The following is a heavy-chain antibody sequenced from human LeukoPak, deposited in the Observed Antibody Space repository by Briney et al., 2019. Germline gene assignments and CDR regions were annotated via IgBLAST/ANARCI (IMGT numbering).Heavy chain of an antibody. CDR2: ISYDGSNK. V-gene: IGHV3-30*18. D-gene: IGHD6-19*01. CDR3: AKDPGIAVAQPGYFDY. Sequence: GGSLRLSCAASGFTFSSYGMHWVRQAPGKGPEWVAVISYDGSNKYYADSVKGRFTISRDNSKNTLYLQMNSLRAEDTAVYYCAKDPGIAVAQPGYFDYWGQGTLVTVSS. J-gene: IGHJ4*02. CDR1: GFTFSSYG.